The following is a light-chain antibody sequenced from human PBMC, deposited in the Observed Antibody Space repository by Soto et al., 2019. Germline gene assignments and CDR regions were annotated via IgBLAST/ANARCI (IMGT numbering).Light chain of an antibody. J-gene: IGLJ1*01. V-gene: IGLV1-44*01. CDR3: AAWDGSLNGFV. Sequence: QSVLTQPPSASGTPGQRVTISCSGSSSNIGSNTVNWYQQLPGTAPKLLIYNNNQRPSGVPDRFSGSKSGTSASLAISGLQSEDEADYYCAAWDGSLNGFVFGTGTKLTVL. CDR2: NNN. CDR1: SSNIGSNT.